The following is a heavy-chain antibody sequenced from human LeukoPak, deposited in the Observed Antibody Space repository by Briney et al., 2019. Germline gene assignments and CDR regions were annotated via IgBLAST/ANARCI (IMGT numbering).Heavy chain of an antibody. CDR2: IYYSGST. Sequence: SETLSLTCTVSGGSISSSSYYWGWIRQPPGKGLEWIGSIYYSGSTSYNPSLESRVTISVDTSKNQFSLKLSSVTAADTAVYYCARGPVAPRVLLGTYDSSGYYYGAFDIWGQGTMVTVSS. V-gene: IGHV4-39*07. CDR3: ARGPVAPRVLLGTYDSSGYYYGAFDI. CDR1: GGSISSSSYY. J-gene: IGHJ3*02. D-gene: IGHD3-22*01.